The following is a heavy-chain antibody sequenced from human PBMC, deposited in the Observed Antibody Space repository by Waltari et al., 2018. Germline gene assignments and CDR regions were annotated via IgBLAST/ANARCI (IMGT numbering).Heavy chain of an antibody. V-gene: IGHV3-30*18. CDR3: AKLGFYFYDSSGYSLFDY. J-gene: IGHJ4*02. CDR1: GFTLSSFG. CDR2: MSYDGNEK. D-gene: IGHD3-22*01. Sequence: QVQLVESGGGVVQPGGSLRLSCAASGFTLSSFGMHCVRQAPGKGLEWVAVMSYDGNEKYYADSVKGRFTISRDKARNTLYLQMNSLRPEDTAVYSCAKLGFYFYDSSGYSLFDYWGQGTLVTVSS.